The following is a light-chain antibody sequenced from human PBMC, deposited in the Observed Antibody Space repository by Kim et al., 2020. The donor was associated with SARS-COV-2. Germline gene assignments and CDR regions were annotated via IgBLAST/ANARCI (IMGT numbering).Light chain of an antibody. Sequence: EIVMTQSPATLSVSPGERATLSCRASQSVSSNLAWYQQKPGQAPRLLIYGASTRATGIPARFSGSGSGTGFTLTISSLQSEDFAVYYCQQYNNWPLTFGRGTKVDIK. V-gene: IGKV3-15*01. CDR1: QSVSSN. J-gene: IGKJ4*01. CDR2: GAS. CDR3: QQYNNWPLT.